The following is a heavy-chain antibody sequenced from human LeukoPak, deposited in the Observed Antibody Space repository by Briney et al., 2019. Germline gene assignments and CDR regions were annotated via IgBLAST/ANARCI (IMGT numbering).Heavy chain of an antibody. D-gene: IGHD2-2*01. V-gene: IGHV1-69*04. CDR1: GGTFSSNA. CDR3: ARGVIYCSSTSCYPVYFDY. CDR2: IIPILGIA. J-gene: IGHJ4*02. Sequence: SVKVSCKASGGTFSSNAISWVRQAPGQGLEWMGRIIPILGIANYAQKFQGRVTITADKSTSTAYMEQSSLRSEDTAVYYCARGVIYCSSTSCYPVYFDYWGQGTLVTVSS.